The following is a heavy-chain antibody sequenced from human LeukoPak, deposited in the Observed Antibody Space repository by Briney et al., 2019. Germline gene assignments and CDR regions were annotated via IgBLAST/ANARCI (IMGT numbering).Heavy chain of an antibody. CDR1: GLTFSGSA. CDR2: IRSKANNYET. Sequence: GGSLRLSCAASGLTFSGSAMHWVRRASGKGLEWVGRIRSKANNYETTYAPSVKGRFAISRDDSKNTAYLQMNGLKTEDTAMYYCTRPNYGDYADDYWGQGTLVTVSS. J-gene: IGHJ4*02. V-gene: IGHV3-73*01. D-gene: IGHD4-17*01. CDR3: TRPNYGDYADDY.